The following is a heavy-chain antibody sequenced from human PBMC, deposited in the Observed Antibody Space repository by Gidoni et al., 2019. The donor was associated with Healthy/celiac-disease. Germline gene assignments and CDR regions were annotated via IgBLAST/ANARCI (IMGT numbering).Heavy chain of an antibody. CDR2: ISYDGSNK. CDR3: ARDPQQLVWSYLDY. D-gene: IGHD6-13*01. J-gene: IGHJ4*02. CDR1: GFTFSSYA. Sequence: GFTFSSYAMHWVRQAPGKGLEWVAVISYDGSNKYYADSVKGRFTISRDNSKNTLYLQMNSLRAEDTAVYYCARDPQQLVWSYLDYWGQGTLVTVSS. V-gene: IGHV3-30*01.